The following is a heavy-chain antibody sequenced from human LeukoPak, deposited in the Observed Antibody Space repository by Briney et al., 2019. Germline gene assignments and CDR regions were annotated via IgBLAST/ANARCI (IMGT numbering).Heavy chain of an antibody. CDR3: ATGPYYYDSSGLLYYYGMDV. J-gene: IGHJ6*02. D-gene: IGHD3-22*01. CDR2: IYYSGST. V-gene: IGHV4-39*07. Sequence: SETLSLTCTVPGGSISSSSYYWGWIRQPPGKGLEWIGSIYYSGSTYYNPSLKSRGTISVDTSKNQFSLKLSSVTAADTAVYYCATGPYYYDSSGLLYYYGMDVWGQGTTVTVSS. CDR1: GGSISSSSYY.